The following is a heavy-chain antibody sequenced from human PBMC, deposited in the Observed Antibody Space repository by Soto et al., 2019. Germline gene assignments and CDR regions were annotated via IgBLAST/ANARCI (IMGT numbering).Heavy chain of an antibody. CDR3: ARVSRTAMVSSRSDY. CDR1: GGSISSGGYY. CDR2: IYYSGST. D-gene: IGHD5-18*01. V-gene: IGHV4-31*03. J-gene: IGHJ4*02. Sequence: ASETLSLTCTVSGGSISSGGYYWSWIRQHPGKGLEWIGYIYYSGSTYYNPSLKSRVTISVDTSKNQFSLKLSSVTAADTAVYYCARVSRTAMVSSRSDYWGQGILVTVSS.